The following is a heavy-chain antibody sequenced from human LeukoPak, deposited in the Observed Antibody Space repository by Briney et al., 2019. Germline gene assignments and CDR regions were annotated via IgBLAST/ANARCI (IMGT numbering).Heavy chain of an antibody. CDR2: IIPIFGTA. CDR3: ATPYSSSSVAPMDV. J-gene: IGHJ6*03. Sequence: VASVKVSCKASGGTFSSYAISWVRQAPGQGLEWMGRIIPIFGTANYAQKFQGRVTITTDESTSTAYMELSSLRSEDTAMYYCATPYSSSSVAPMDVWGKGTTVTVSS. V-gene: IGHV1-69*05. D-gene: IGHD6-6*01. CDR1: GGTFSSYA.